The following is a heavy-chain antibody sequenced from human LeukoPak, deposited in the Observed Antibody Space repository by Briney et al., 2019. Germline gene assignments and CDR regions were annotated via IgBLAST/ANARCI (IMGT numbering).Heavy chain of an antibody. D-gene: IGHD3-16*01. CDR2: IYGGGNT. CDR1: GFTVSSNY. J-gene: IGHJ4*02. Sequence: PGGSLRLSCAASGFTVSSNYMNWVRQAPGKGLEWVSVIYGGGNTYYADSVKGRFTISRDNSKNTLYLQGNSLRAEDTAVYYCARGKEGVDYWGQGTLVAVSS. CDR3: ARGKEGVDY. V-gene: IGHV3-53*01.